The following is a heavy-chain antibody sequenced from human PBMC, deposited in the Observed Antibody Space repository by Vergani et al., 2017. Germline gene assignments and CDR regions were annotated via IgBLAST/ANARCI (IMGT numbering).Heavy chain of an antibody. Sequence: EVQLLESGGGLVQPGGSLRLSCAASGFTFSSYAMSWVRQAPGKGLEWVSAISGSGGSTYYADSVKGRFTISRDNSKNTLYLQMNSLRAEDTAVYYCAKALIYCSGGSCYSHYYYYGMDVWGQGTTVTVSS. CDR1: GFTFSSYA. CDR2: ISGSGGST. CDR3: AKALIYCSGGSCYSHYYYYGMDV. V-gene: IGHV3-23*01. J-gene: IGHJ6*02. D-gene: IGHD2-15*01.